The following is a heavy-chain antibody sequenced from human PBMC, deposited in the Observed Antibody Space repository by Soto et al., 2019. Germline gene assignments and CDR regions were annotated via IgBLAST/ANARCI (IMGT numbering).Heavy chain of an antibody. CDR2: IYWDDDK. CDR3: AHSALWFGEDPDGMYG. Sequence: SGPTLVNPTQSLTLTCTFSGFSLSTSGVGVGWIRQPPGKALEWLALIYWDDDKRYSPSLKSRLTITKDTSKNQVVLTLTNMDPVDTATYYCAHSALWFGEDPDGMYGWGQGSTVTVS. D-gene: IGHD3-10*01. J-gene: IGHJ6*02. V-gene: IGHV2-5*02. CDR1: GFSLSTSGVG.